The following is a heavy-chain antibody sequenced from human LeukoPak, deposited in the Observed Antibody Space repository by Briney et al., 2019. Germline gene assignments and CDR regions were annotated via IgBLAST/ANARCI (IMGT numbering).Heavy chain of an antibody. V-gene: IGHV3-11*05. CDR2: ISSSSSYT. D-gene: IGHD2-21*02. J-gene: IGHJ4*02. CDR1: GFTFSDYY. Sequence: PGGSLRLSCAVSGFTFSDYYMSWIRQAPGKGLEWVSYISSSSSYTKYADSVKGRFTISRDNAKNSLNLQMNSLRAEDTAVYYCARVHRPKCGGDCLPGDWGQGTLVTVSS. CDR3: ARVHRPKCGGDCLPGD.